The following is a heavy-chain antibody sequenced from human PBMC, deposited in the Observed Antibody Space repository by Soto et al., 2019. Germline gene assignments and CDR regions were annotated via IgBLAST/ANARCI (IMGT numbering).Heavy chain of an antibody. Sequence: GKGLEWVSIIILDGGDTYYADSVRGRCIIARDNSKNALYWQMNGLRPEDTALYYCAIFFQAEAGIRDCPPVSAFLLHRSTDL. V-gene: IGHV3-43D*04. CDR3: AIFFQAEAGIRDCPPVSAFLLHRSTDL. J-gene: IGHJ2*01. D-gene: IGHD6-13*01. CDR2: IILDGGDT.